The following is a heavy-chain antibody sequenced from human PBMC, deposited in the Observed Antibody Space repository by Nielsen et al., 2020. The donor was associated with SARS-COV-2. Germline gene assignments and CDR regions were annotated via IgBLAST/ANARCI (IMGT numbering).Heavy chain of an antibody. CDR2: IKQDGSEK. J-gene: IGHJ4*02. CDR3: ARSVSGSYYWEYYFDY. V-gene: IGHV3-7*05. CDR1: GFTFTNTW. D-gene: IGHD3-10*01. Sequence: GESLKISCAASGFTFTNTWMTWVRQAPGKGLEWVANIKQDGSEKYYVDSVKGRFTISRDNAKNSLYLQMNSLRAEDTAVYYCARSVSGSYYWEYYFDYWGQGTLVTVSS.